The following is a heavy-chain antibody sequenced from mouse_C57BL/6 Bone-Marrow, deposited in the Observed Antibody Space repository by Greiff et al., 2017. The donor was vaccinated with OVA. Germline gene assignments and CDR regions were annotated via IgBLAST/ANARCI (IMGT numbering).Heavy chain of an antibody. CDR1: GFSLTSYG. V-gene: IGHV2-2*01. Sequence: VQLVESGPGLVQPSQSLSITCTVSGFSLTSYGVHWVRQSPGKGLVLLGVIWIGGSPDYNAAFISRLSISKDNSKSQVFFKMNSLQADDTAIYYCATANWDAWFAYWGQGTLVTVSA. J-gene: IGHJ3*01. CDR3: ATANWDAWFAY. D-gene: IGHD4-1*01. CDR2: IWIGGSP.